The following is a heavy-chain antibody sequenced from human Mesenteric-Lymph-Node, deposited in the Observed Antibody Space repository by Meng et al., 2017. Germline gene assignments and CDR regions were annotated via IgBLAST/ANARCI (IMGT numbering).Heavy chain of an antibody. V-gene: IGHV1-69*08. Sequence: QAPVVQSGAEVKKPGSSVKVSCKASGGTFSSHTISWVRQAPGQGLEWMGRIIPILGIANYAQKFQGRVTITADKSTSTAYMELSSLRSEDTAVYYCARDGDDNWFDPWGQGTLVTVSS. CDR2: IIPILGIA. CDR1: GGTFSSHT. J-gene: IGHJ5*02. CDR3: ARDGDDNWFDP.